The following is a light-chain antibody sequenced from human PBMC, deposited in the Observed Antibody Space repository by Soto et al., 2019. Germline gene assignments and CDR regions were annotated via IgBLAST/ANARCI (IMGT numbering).Light chain of an antibody. V-gene: IGKV3-20*01. CDR1: QVVVTAY. Sequence: EIVLTQSPGTLSVSPGERATLSCRASQVVVTAYIHWYQHKPGQAPRLLISGASTRASGIPDRFSGSVVGTDFPLCIHRLGPEGCAVHSCLLFRGSPTFGPGSRGHI. CDR3: LLFRGSPT. J-gene: IGKJ3*01. CDR2: GAS.